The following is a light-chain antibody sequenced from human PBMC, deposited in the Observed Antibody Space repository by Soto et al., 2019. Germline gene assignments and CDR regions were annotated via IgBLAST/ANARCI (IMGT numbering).Light chain of an antibody. CDR2: DNN. V-gene: IGLV1-51*01. CDR3: GTWDSSLSAWV. CDR1: SSNIGNKY. Sequence: QSVLTQPPSVSAAPGQKVSISCSGSSSNIGNKYVSWYQQLPGTAPKLLIYDNNKRPSGIPDRFSGSKPGTSATLGITGLQTGDEADYYCGTWDSSLSAWVFGGGTKLTVL. J-gene: IGLJ3*02.